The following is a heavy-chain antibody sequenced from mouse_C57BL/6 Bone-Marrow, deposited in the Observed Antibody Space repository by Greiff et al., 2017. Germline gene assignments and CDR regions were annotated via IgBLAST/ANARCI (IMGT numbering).Heavy chain of an antibody. V-gene: IGHV5-16*01. Sequence: EVQVVESEGGLVQPGSSMKLSCTASGFTFSDYYMAWVRQVPEKGLEWVANINYDGSSTYYLDSLKSRFIISRDNAKNILYLQMSSLKSEDTATYYCARDGGGYYFDYWGQGTTLTVSS. CDR2: INYDGSST. J-gene: IGHJ2*01. CDR1: GFTFSDYY. CDR3: ARDGGGYYFDY.